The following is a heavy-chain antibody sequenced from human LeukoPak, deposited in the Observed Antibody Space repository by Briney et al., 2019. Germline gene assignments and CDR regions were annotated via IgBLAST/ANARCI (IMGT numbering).Heavy chain of an antibody. Sequence: SETLSLTCAVSGGSSSGSYWCWMRQPPGKGLEWIGEINHRGNTNYNPSLESRVAISADTSTNQFSLNLSSVIAADTAVYYCARGRYDRRGSYDLVQTKAFDYWGQGTLVTVSP. J-gene: IGHJ4*02. V-gene: IGHV4-34*01. D-gene: IGHD3-22*01. CDR1: GGSSSGSY. CDR3: ARGRYDRRGSYDLVQTKAFDY. CDR2: INHRGNT.